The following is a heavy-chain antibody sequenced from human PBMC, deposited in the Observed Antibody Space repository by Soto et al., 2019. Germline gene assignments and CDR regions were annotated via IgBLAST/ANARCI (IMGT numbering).Heavy chain of an antibody. CDR3: AKVYTAMVTSNAFDI. Sequence: GGSLRLSCAASGFTFDDYAMHWVRQAPGKGLEWVSGISWNSGSIGYADSVKGRFTISRDNAKNSLYLQMNSLRAEDTALYYCAKVYTAMVTSNAFDIWGQGTMVTVSS. CDR2: ISWNSGSI. V-gene: IGHV3-9*01. J-gene: IGHJ3*02. CDR1: GFTFDDYA. D-gene: IGHD5-18*01.